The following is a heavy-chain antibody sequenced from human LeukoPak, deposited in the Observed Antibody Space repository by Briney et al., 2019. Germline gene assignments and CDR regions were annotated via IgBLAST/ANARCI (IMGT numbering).Heavy chain of an antibody. J-gene: IGHJ4*02. V-gene: IGHV1-69*01. Sequence: ASVKVSCKASGGTFSSYAISWVRQAPGQGLEWMGGIIPIFGTANYAQKFQGRVTITADESTSTAYMELSSLRSEDTAVYYCALVAARPGFWCCGDYWSQGTLVTVSS. D-gene: IGHD6-6*01. CDR3: ALVAARPGFWCCGDY. CDR1: GGTFSSYA. CDR2: IIPIFGTA.